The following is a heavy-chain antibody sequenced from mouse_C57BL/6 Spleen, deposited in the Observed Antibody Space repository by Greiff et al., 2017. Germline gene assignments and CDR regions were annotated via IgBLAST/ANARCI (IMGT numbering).Heavy chain of an antibody. Sequence: QVQLQQPGAELVMPGASVKLSCKASGYTFTSYWMHWVKQRPGQGLEWIGEIDPSDSYTNYNQKFKGKSTLTVDKSSSTAYMQLSSLTSEDSAVYDYASATSNYCGTAWFAYWGQGTLVTVSA. D-gene: IGHD1-1*01. CDR2: IDPSDSYT. J-gene: IGHJ3*01. CDR3: ASATSNYCGTAWFAY. CDR1: GYTFTSYW. V-gene: IGHV1-69*01.